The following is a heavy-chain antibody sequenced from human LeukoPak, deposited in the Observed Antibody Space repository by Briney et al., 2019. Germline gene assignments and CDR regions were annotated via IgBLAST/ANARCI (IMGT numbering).Heavy chain of an antibody. CDR2: INHSGST. V-gene: IGHV4-34*01. CDR3: ARGLKYYYGSGSYYHIFDY. J-gene: IGHJ4*02. CDR1: GGSFSGYS. D-gene: IGHD3-10*01. Sequence: KSSETLSLTCAVYGGSFSGYSWSWVRQPPGKGLEWIGEINHSGSTNYNPSLKSRVTISVDTSKNQFSLKLSSVTAADTAVYYCARGLKYYYGSGSYYHIFDYWGQGTLVTVSS.